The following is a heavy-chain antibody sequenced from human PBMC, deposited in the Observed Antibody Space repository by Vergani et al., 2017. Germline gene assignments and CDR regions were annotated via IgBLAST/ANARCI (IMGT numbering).Heavy chain of an antibody. CDR2: INSDGSST. CDR3: ARADSSSWYWYFDL. Sequence: EVQLVESGGGLVQPGGSLRLSCAASGFTFSSYAMSWVRQAPGKGLEWVSRINSDGSSTSYADSVKGRFTISRDNAKNTLYLQMNSLRAEDTAVYYCARADSSSWYWYFDLWGRGTLVTVSS. V-gene: IGHV3-74*02. CDR1: GFTFSSYA. J-gene: IGHJ2*01. D-gene: IGHD6-13*01.